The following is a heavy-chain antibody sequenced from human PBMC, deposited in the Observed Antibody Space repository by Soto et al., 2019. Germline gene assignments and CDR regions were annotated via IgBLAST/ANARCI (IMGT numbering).Heavy chain of an antibody. D-gene: IGHD1-7*01. Sequence: QVQLVQSGAEVKKPGASVKVSCKASGDTFTSYYMHWVRQAPGQGLEWMGIINPSGGSTSYAQKFQGRVTMTRDTSTSTVYMELSSLRSEDTAVYYCAREAITGTTYYYYGMDVWGQGTTVTVSS. J-gene: IGHJ6*02. V-gene: IGHV1-46*01. CDR3: AREAITGTTYYYYGMDV. CDR1: GDTFTSYY. CDR2: INPSGGST.